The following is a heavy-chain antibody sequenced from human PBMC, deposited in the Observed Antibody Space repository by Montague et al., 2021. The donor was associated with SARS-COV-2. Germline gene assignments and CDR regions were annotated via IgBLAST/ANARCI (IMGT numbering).Heavy chain of an antibody. J-gene: IGHJ4*01. V-gene: IGHV4-59*02. D-gene: IGHD2-2*02. Sequence: SETLSLTCAISGGSASGYYWARIRQPPGKGLEWIGYMYYTGTSNYNPSLKSRVSMSIDTSKNHFSLNLTSVAAADTGVYYCARGLGYTSMFRFFDYWGHGAPVTVSS. CDR3: ARGLGYTSMFRFFDY. CDR2: MYYTGTS. CDR1: GGSASGYY.